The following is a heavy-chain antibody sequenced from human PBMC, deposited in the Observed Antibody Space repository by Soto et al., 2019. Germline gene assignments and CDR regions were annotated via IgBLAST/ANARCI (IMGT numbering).Heavy chain of an antibody. Sequence: GGSLRLSCAASGFTFDDSAMHWVRQAPGKGLEWVSLISGDGGSTYYADSVKGRFTISRDNSKNSLYLQMNSLRTEDTALYYCAKDSTAVAGTSDYYYGMDVWGQGTTVTVSS. CDR3: AKDSTAVAGTSDYYYGMDV. J-gene: IGHJ6*02. D-gene: IGHD6-19*01. CDR2: ISGDGGST. CDR1: GFTFDDSA. V-gene: IGHV3-43*02.